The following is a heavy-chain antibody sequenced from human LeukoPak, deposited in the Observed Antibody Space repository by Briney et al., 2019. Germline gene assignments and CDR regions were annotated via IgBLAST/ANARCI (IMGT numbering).Heavy chain of an antibody. V-gene: IGHV4-39*07. CDR2: IYYSGST. CDR1: GGSISSSSYY. CDR3: ARTSKGRLVGATNYFDY. Sequence: SETLSLTCTVSGGSISSSSYYWGWIRQPPGKGLEWIGSIYYSGSTYYNPSLKSRVTISVDTSENQFSLKLSSVTAADTAVYYCARTSKGRLVGATNYFDYWGQGTLVTVSS. D-gene: IGHD1-26*01. J-gene: IGHJ4*02.